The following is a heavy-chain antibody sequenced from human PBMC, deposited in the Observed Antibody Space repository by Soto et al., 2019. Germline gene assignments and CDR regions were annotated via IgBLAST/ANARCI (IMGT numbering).Heavy chain of an antibody. Sequence: SETLSLTCTVSGGPVRDAYSYWTWIRQPPGKGLEWMGYLSYTGSTYYNPPLRNRATISVDESSNHLSLRLSSVTAADTAVYYCARELEGGVFDIWGRGTLVTVSS. CDR2: LSYTGST. CDR3: ARELEGGVFDI. D-gene: IGHD2-8*02. V-gene: IGHV4-30-4*01. J-gene: IGHJ3*02. CDR1: GGPVRDAYSY.